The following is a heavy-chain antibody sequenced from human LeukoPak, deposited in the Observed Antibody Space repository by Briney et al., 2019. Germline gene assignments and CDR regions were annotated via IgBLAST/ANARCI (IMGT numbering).Heavy chain of an antibody. CDR1: GGSISSYH. D-gene: IGHD6-13*01. J-gene: IGHJ4*02. Sequence: SETLSLTCTVSGGSISSYHWSWLRQPPGKGLEWIGYMYYSGSTNYNPSLKSRVTISVDTSKNQFSPNLTSVTAADTAMYYCARVDSSSWYSVDYWGQGTLVTVSS. V-gene: IGHV4-59*01. CDR2: MYYSGST. CDR3: ARVDSSSWYSVDY.